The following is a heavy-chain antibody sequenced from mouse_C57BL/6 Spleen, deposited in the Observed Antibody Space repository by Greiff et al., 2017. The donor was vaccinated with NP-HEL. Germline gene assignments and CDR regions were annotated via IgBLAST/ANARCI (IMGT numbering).Heavy chain of an antibody. CDR3: TRNDGPGAMDY. CDR2: IDPETGGT. Sequence: QVQLQQSGAELVRPGASVTLSCKASGYTFTDYEMHWVKQTPVHGLEWIGAIDPETGGTAYYQKFKGKAILTADKSSSTAYMELRSLTSEDSAVYYCTRNDGPGAMDYWGQGTSVTVSS. D-gene: IGHD2-3*01. CDR1: GYTFTDYE. V-gene: IGHV1-15*01. J-gene: IGHJ4*01.